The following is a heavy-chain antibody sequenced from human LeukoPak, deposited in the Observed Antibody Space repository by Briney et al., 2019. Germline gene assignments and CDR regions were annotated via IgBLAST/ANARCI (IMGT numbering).Heavy chain of an antibody. Sequence: PSETLSLTCSVSGDSISTTAYYWAWIRQPPGKGLEWIGNIYYSGNTFHSPSLRSRVTISVDTSKNQFSLKLSSVTAADTAVYYCARHPRLGSGSYYAGDYWGQGTLVTVSS. CDR2: IYYSGNT. CDR1: GDSISTTAYY. CDR3: ARHPRLGSGSYYAGDY. J-gene: IGHJ4*02. D-gene: IGHD3-10*01. V-gene: IGHV4-39*01.